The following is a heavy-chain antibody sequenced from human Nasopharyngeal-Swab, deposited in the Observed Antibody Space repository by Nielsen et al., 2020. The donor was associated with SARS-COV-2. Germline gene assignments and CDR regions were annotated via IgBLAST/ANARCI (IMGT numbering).Heavy chain of an antibody. Sequence: GESLKISCAASGFTFSSYSMNWVRQAPGKGLEWVSSISSSSSYIYYADSVKGRFTISRDNSKNTLYLQMNSLRAEDTAVYYCANSDYYYYYMDVWGKGTTVTVSS. D-gene: IGHD4-11*01. CDR2: ISSSSSYI. V-gene: IGHV3-21*04. J-gene: IGHJ6*03. CDR3: ANSDYYYYYMDV. CDR1: GFTFSSYS.